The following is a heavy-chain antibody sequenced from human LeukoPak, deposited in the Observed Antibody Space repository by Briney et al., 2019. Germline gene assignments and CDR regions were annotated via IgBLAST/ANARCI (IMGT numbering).Heavy chain of an antibody. V-gene: IGHV4-31*03. CDR3: ARGYDSSGYLRSEVDY. D-gene: IGHD3-22*01. CDR1: GGSISSGGYY. J-gene: IGHJ4*02. CDR2: IYYSGST. Sequence: SETLSLTCTVSGGSISSGGYYWSWIRQHPGKGLEWIGYIYYSGSTYYNPSLKSRVTTSVDTSKNQFSLKLSSVTAADTAVYYCARGYDSSGYLRSEVDYWGQGTLVTVSS.